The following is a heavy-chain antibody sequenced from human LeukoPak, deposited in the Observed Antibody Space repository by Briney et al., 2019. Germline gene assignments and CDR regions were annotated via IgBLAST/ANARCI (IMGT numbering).Heavy chain of an antibody. V-gene: IGHV1-18*01. J-gene: IGHJ4*02. Sequence: ASVKVSCKASGYTFTSYGISWVRQAPGQGLEWMGWISTYNGNTNYAQKLQGRVTMTTDTSTSTAYMELRSLRSDDTAVYYCARDRGRQVPYYDFWSGYYPLDYWGQGTLVTVSS. CDR2: ISTYNGNT. CDR1: GYTFTSYG. CDR3: ARDRGRQVPYYDFWSGYYPLDY. D-gene: IGHD3-3*01.